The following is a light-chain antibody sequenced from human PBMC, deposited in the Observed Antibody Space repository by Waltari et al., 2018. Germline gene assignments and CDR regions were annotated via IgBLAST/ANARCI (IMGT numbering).Light chain of an antibody. CDR1: DLDDKY. Sequence: SYELTQPPSLSVSPGQTANIPCSGDDLDDKYVCWFQQKPGQSPVLVIFQDSQRPSGIPERCSGSNSGSTATLTIIGTQPADEADYYCQAWDTGTAVFGSGTTVTVL. CDR3: QAWDTGTAV. V-gene: IGLV3-1*01. J-gene: IGLJ1*01. CDR2: QDS.